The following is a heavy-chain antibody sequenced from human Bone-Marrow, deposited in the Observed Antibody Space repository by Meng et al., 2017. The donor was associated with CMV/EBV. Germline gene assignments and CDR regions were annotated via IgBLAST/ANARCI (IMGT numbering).Heavy chain of an antibody. CDR3: TLQGEGEDY. Sequence: GESLKISCAASGFTFSNAWMSWVRQAPGKGLEWVGRIKTKTDGGTTDYAVPVKGRFTISRDDSKNTLYPQMNSLKTEDTAVYYCTLQGEGEDYWGQGTLVTVSS. D-gene: IGHD3-16*01. CDR2: IKTKTDGGTT. CDR1: GFTFSNAW. J-gene: IGHJ4*02. V-gene: IGHV3-15*01.